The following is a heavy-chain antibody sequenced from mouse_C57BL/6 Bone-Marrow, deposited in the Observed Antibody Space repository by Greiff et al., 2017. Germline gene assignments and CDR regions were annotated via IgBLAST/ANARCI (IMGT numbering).Heavy chain of an antibody. CDR2: INPYNGGT. CDR3: AREEGGGYCDV. J-gene: IGHJ1*03. Sequence: VQLQQSGPVLVKPGASVKMSCKASGYTFTDYYMNWVKQSHGKSLEWIGVINPYNGGTSYNQKFKGKATLTVDKSSSTAYMELNSLTSEDSAVYYCAREEGGGYCDVWGTGTTVTVSS. V-gene: IGHV1-19*01. CDR1: GYTFTDYY.